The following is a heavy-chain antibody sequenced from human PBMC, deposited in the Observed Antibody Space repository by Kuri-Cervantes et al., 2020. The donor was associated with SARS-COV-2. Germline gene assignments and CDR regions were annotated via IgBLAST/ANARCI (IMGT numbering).Heavy chain of an antibody. J-gene: IGHJ4*02. D-gene: IGHD5-24*01. V-gene: IGHV3-23*01. Sequence: ETLSLTCAASGFTFSSYAMSWVRQAPGKGLEWVSAISGSGGSTYYGDSVKGRFAISRDNSKNTLYLQMNSLRAEDTAVYYCARDRGDGIFDSWGQGTLVTVSS. CDR1: GFTFSSYA. CDR3: ARDRGDGIFDS. CDR2: ISGSGGST.